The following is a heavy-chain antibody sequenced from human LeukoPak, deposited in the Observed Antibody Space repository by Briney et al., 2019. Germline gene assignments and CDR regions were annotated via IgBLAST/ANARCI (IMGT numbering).Heavy chain of an antibody. CDR3: ATSLGGYCSGGSCYGWFDP. J-gene: IGHJ5*02. V-gene: IGHV1-2*02. D-gene: IGHD2-15*01. CDR2: INPNSGGT. CDR1: GYTFTGYY. Sequence: ASVKLSCKASGYTFTGYYMHWVRQAPGQGLEWMGWINPNSGGTNYAQKFQGRVIMTRDTSTSTAYMELSRLRSDDTAVYYWATSLGGYCSGGSCYGWFDPWGQGTLVTVSA.